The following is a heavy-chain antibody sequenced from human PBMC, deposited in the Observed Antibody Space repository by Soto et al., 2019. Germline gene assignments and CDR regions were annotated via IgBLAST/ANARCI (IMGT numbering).Heavy chain of an antibody. Sequence: QVQLVQSGAEVKKPGSSVKVSCKASGGTFSSYAISWVRQAPGQGLEWMGGIIPIFGTANYAQKFQDRVTITAHESMSTAYMELSSMRSEVTAVYYCARSSITLVRGVDYTMDGWGQGTTVTVSS. CDR3: ARSSITLVRGVDYTMDG. J-gene: IGHJ6*02. CDR2: IIPIFGTA. CDR1: GGTFSSYA. V-gene: IGHV1-69*01. D-gene: IGHD3-10*01.